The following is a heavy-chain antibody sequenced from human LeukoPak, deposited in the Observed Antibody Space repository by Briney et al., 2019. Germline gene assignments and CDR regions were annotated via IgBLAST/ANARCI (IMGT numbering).Heavy chain of an antibody. V-gene: IGHV3-21*01. J-gene: IGHJ4*02. Sequence: PGGSLRLSCAASGFTFSSYSMNWARQAPGKGLEWVSSISSSSSYIYYADSVKGRFTISRDNAKNSLYLQMNSLRAEDTAVYYCARYGEKGLDPHLFAGVPAAIWYFDYWGQGTLVTVSS. CDR3: ARYGEKGLDPHLFAGVPAAIWYFDY. CDR1: GFTFSSYS. D-gene: IGHD2-2*01. CDR2: ISSSSSYI.